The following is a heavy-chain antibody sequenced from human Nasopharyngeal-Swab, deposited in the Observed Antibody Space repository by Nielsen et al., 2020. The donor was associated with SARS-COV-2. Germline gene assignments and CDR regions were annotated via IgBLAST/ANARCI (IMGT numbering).Heavy chain of an antibody. J-gene: IGHJ4*02. D-gene: IGHD6-13*01. CDR2: IHYNGNT. CDR3: VRSSSWYYFDY. V-gene: IGHV4-39*01. Sequence: SETLSLTCTVSGDSIAYSTFYWGWIRQPPGKGLEWIGNIHYNGNTYQNPSLKSRLTISVDKSKNQFSLQLNSVTAADTAVYYCVRSSSWYYFDYWAQGTQVTVSS. CDR1: GDSIAYSTFY.